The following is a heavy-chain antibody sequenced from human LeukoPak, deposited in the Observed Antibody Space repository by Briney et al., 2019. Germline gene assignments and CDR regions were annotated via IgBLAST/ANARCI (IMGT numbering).Heavy chain of an antibody. CDR1: GFTFRNYA. V-gene: IGHV3-23*01. CDR3: AKAYSSGYWYYFDY. J-gene: IGHJ4*02. Sequence: GGSLRLSCAASGFTFRNYAMSWVRQAPGKGLERVSGIRGSGGSTYYADSVKGRFPISRDNSKNTLYMEMNSLRAEDSAVYYCAKAYSSGYWYYFDYWGQGTLVTVSS. CDR2: IRGSGGST. D-gene: IGHD3-22*01.